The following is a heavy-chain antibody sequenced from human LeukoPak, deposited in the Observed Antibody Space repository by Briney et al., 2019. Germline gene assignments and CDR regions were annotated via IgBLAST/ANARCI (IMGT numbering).Heavy chain of an antibody. D-gene: IGHD3-22*01. CDR2: TAGWDGSA. V-gene: IGHV3-23*01. J-gene: IGHJ4*02. CDR1: GFRLDRYA. CDR3: AKTTTGDSSGRYPAWPIDY. Sequence: SLRLPYAHSGFRLDRYAMYGVRQAPGQQRTGVSGTAGWDGSAHYAYSLQGRFTLSSDNSKNTVYLQTDSLRGEGTAIYYLAKTTTGDSSGRYPAWPIDYWSQGTLVTVSS.